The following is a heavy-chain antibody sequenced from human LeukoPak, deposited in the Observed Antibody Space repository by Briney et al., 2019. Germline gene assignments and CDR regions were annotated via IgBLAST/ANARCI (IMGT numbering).Heavy chain of an antibody. V-gene: IGHV3-23*01. D-gene: IGHD5-12*01. CDR3: AKDLGSSGYDLFDY. Sequence: GGSLRLSCTASGFTFGDYAMSWFRQTPGKGLEWVSAITGSGGNTYYADSVKGRFTISRDNSKNTLYLQMNSLRAEDTAVYYCAKDLGSSGYDLFDYWGQGTLVTVSS. CDR2: ITGSGGNT. CDR1: GFTFGDYA. J-gene: IGHJ4*02.